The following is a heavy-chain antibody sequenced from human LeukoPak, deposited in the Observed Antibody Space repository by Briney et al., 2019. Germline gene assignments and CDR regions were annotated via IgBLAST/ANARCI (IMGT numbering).Heavy chain of an antibody. CDR1: GFTFDDYT. CDR2: ISWDGSST. CDR3: AKGNIVVVPAELDY. Sequence: PGGSLRLSCAASGFTFDDYTMHWVRQAPGKGLEWVSLISWDGSSTYYADSVKGRFTISRDNAKNSLYLQMNSLRAEDTALYYCAKGNIVVVPAELDYWGQGTLVTVSS. V-gene: IGHV3-43*01. D-gene: IGHD2-2*01. J-gene: IGHJ4*02.